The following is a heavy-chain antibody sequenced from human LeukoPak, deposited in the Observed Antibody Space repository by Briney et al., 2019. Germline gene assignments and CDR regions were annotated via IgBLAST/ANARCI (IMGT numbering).Heavy chain of an antibody. D-gene: IGHD4-23*01. J-gene: IGHJ4*02. Sequence: PGGSLRLSCAASGFTFSSCAMSWVRQAPGKGLEWVSVISASGGSTYYADSVKGRFTFSRDNSKNTLYLQMNSLRAEDTAVYYCAKDRIYGGNSGIDYWGQGTLVTASS. V-gene: IGHV3-23*01. CDR1: GFTFSSCA. CDR3: AKDRIYGGNSGIDY. CDR2: ISASGGST.